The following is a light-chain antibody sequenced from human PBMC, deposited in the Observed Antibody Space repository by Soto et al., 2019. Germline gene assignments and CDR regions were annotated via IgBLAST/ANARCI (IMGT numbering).Light chain of an antibody. Sequence: EIVLTQSPGTLSLSPGERVTLSCRASQSVSASYLGWYQQKSGQAPRLLIYATASRATGIPDRFSGSGSGTEFILTISSLQSEDSAVYYCQQYDVWPALTFGGGTKVDIK. CDR2: ATA. CDR1: QSVSASY. J-gene: IGKJ4*01. CDR3: QQYDVWPALT. V-gene: IGKV3-20*01.